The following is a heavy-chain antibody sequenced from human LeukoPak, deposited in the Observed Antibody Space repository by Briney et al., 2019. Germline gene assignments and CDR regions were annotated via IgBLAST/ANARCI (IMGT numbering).Heavy chain of an antibody. Sequence: ASVKVSCKAAGYTFTGYYMFWVRQAPGQGLEWMGRINPNSGSTNYAQKFQGRVTMTRDTSISTAYMELSRLRSDDTAVYYCARVRYDSSGYYYVEFDYWGQGTLVTVSS. D-gene: IGHD3-22*01. CDR3: ARVRYDSSGYYYVEFDY. CDR1: GYTFTGYY. V-gene: IGHV1-2*06. CDR2: INPNSGST. J-gene: IGHJ4*02.